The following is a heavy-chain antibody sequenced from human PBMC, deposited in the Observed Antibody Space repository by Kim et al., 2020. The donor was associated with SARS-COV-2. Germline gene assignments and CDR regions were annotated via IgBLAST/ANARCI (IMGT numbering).Heavy chain of an antibody. D-gene: IGHD3-10*01. V-gene: IGHV3-30*01. Sequence: SVKGRLTISRDNSKNTLYLQMNSLRAEDTAVYYCERDRWFRELLYGYFDYWGQGTLVTVSS. J-gene: IGHJ4*02. CDR3: ERDRWFRELLYGYFDY.